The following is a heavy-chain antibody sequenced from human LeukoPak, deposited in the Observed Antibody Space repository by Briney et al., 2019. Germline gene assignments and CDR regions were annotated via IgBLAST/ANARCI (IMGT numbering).Heavy chain of an antibody. V-gene: IGHV7-4-1*02. CDR1: GYTFTSYA. D-gene: IGHD3-3*01. CDR3: ASAYYDFWSGYYRMYYMDV. Sequence: GASVKVSCKASGYTFTSYAMNWVRQAPGQGLEWMGWINTNTGNPTYAQGFTGRFVFSLDTSVSTAYLQISSLKAEDTAVYYCASAYYDFWSGYYRMYYMDVWGKGTTVTVSS. J-gene: IGHJ6*03. CDR2: INTNTGNP.